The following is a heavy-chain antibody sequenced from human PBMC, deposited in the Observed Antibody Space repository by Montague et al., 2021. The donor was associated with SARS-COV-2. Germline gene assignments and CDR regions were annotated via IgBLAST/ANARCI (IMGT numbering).Heavy chain of an antibody. D-gene: IGHD3-22*01. CDR3: ARGRQHINMVVVVVTGGEYYFDF. J-gene: IGHJ4*02. CDR1: DGSFSDYS. CDR2: INHRGST. V-gene: IGHV4-34*01. Sequence: SETLSLTCAVYDGSFSDYSWTWIRRLPGKGLEWIGEINHRGSTNYNPSLKSRVTISVDTSKNQFSLKMTSVTAADTAVYYCARGRQHINMVVVVVTGGEYYFDFWGQGTLVAVSS.